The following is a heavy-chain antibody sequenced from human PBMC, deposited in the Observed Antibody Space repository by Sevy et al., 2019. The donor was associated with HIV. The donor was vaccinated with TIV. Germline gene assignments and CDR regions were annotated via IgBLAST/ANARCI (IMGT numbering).Heavy chain of an antibody. Sequence: GRSLRLSCGASGFTFSNYAMSWVRQAPGKGPEWVSGINNGGSTYYADSVKGRFTISRDNSKKMVFLQMNSLRAEDTAVYYCASGDTTMITDLDYWGQGALVPVSS. CDR3: ASGDTTMITDLDY. CDR1: GFTFSNYA. D-gene: IGHD5-18*01. CDR2: INNGGST. V-gene: IGHV3-23*01. J-gene: IGHJ4*02.